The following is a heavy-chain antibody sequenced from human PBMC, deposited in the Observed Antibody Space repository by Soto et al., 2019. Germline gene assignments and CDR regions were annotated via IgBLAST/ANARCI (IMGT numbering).Heavy chain of an antibody. CDR1: GFTFDDYG. CDR3: AKTPEQGIAVGAFDM. J-gene: IGHJ3*02. D-gene: IGHD6-19*01. V-gene: IGHV3-9*01. Sequence: EVQLVESGGGLVQPGRSLRLSCAASGFTFDDYGMHWVRQAPGKGLEWVSGISLNSNTVAYADSVKGRFTISRDNAKKSLYLQMNSLRPEDTALYYCAKTPEQGIAVGAFDMWGQGTMVTFSS. CDR2: ISLNSNTV.